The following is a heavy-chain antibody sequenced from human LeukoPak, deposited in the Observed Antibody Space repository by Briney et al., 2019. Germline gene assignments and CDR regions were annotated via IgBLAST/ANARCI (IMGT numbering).Heavy chain of an antibody. CDR2: INHSGST. J-gene: IGHJ4*02. CDR3: AMVVGARRTGVSY. Sequence: PSETLSLTCAVYGGSFSGYYWSWIRQPPGKGLEWIGEINHSGSTNYNPSLKSRVTISVDTSKNQFSLKLSSVTAADTAVYYCAMVVGARRTGVSYWGQGTLGTVSS. V-gene: IGHV4-34*01. CDR1: GGSFSGYY. D-gene: IGHD1-26*01.